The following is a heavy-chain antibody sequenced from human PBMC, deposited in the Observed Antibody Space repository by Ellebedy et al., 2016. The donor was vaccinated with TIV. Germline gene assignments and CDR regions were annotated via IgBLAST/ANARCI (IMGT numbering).Heavy chain of an antibody. CDR2: ITAGGGST. V-gene: IGHV3-23*01. CDR3: VKLDSSGFYYGRLDY. J-gene: IGHJ4*02. CDR1: GFTFSGHA. Sequence: GESLKISCAASGFTFSGHAMSWVRQTPGKGLEWVSGITAGGGSTHYVDSVKGRFTISRDTSKKTLYLQMNSLRAEDTAVYYCVKLDSSGFYYGRLDYWGQGTLVTVSS. D-gene: IGHD3-22*01.